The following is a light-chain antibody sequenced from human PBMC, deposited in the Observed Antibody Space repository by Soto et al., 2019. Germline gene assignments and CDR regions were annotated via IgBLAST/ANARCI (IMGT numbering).Light chain of an antibody. Sequence: QPVLKQPPSVSGAPGQRVTISCTGSSSNIGAGYDVHWYQQLPGTAPKLLIYGNSNRPSGVPDRFSGSKSGTSASLAITGLQAEDEADYYCQSYDSSLSGSVFGGGTKLTV. V-gene: IGLV1-40*01. CDR2: GNS. J-gene: IGLJ3*02. CDR1: SSNIGAGYD. CDR3: QSYDSSLSGSV.